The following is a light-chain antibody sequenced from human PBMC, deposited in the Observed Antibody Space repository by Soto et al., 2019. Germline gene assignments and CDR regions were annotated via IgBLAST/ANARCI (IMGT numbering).Light chain of an antibody. CDR2: AAS. CDR3: LQDYNHPLT. CDR1: QGIRND. V-gene: IGKV1-6*01. Sequence: AIQMTQSPSSLSASVGDRVTITCRASQGIRNDLGWYQQKPGKAPKLLIFAASTLQSGVPSRCSGSGFGTDFTLTISSLQPEEFATYYCLQDYNHPLTFGGGTKVESK. J-gene: IGKJ4*01.